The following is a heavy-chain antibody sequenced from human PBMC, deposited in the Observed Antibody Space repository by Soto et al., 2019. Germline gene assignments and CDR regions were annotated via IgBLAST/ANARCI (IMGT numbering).Heavy chain of an antibody. V-gene: IGHV4-59*01. CDR1: GGSISSYY. J-gene: IGHJ4*02. Sequence: QVQLQESGPGLVKPSETLSLTCTVSGGSISSYYWSCIRQPPGKGLEWIGYIYYSGSTNYNPSLKSRVTISVDTSKNQFSLKLTSVTAAYTAVYYCARRYGGNFDYWGQGTLVTVSS. CDR2: IYYSGST. D-gene: IGHD1-26*01. CDR3: ARRYGGNFDY.